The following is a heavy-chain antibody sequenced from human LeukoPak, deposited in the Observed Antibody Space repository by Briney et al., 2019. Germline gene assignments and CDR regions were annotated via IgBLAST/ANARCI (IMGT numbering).Heavy chain of an antibody. CDR2: ISSNGGST. V-gene: IGHV3-64*01. J-gene: IGHJ4*02. CDR1: GFTFSSYA. Sequence: GGSLRLSCAASGFTFSSYAMHWIRQAPGKGLEYVSAISSNGGSTYYANSVKGRFTISRDNSKNTLYLQMGSLRAEDMAVYYCARDGVITGPGYYDYWGQGILVTVSS. CDR3: ARDGVITGPGYYDY. D-gene: IGHD1-14*01.